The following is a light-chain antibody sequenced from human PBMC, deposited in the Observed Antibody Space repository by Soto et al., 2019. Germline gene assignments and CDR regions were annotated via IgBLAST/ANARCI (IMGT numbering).Light chain of an antibody. V-gene: IGLV2-11*01. CDR1: SSDVGAYNH. Sequence: QSAQTQPRSVSGSPGQSVTISCTGTSSDVGAYNHVSWYQQYPGKAPKLTIYDVSKRPSGVPDRFSGSKSGNTASLTISGLQAEDEADYYCCSYAGSYIYVFGTGTKVTVL. CDR2: DVS. J-gene: IGLJ1*01. CDR3: CSYAGSYIYV.